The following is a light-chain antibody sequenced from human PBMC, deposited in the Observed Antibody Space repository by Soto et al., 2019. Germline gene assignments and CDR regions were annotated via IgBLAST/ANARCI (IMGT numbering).Light chain of an antibody. CDR3: QHYKHYTQST. CDR2: KAS. J-gene: IGKJ2*01. Sequence: DIQMTQSPSTLSASVGDRVTITCRASQSISTWLAWYQQKPGKAPKVLVHKASSLENGVPSRFSGTESETEFTLTISSLQPDDFATYYCQHYKHYTQSTFGQGTKVDIK. V-gene: IGKV1-5*03. CDR1: QSISTW.